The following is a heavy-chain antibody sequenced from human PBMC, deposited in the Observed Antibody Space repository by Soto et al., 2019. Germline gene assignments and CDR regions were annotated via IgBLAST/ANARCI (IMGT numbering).Heavy chain of an antibody. CDR1: RFTFSSYG. Sequence: SLRLSFAASRFTFSSYGIHWVLPSPFKWLEGVAVISYDGSNKYYAGSVKGRFTISRDNSKNTLYLQMNSLRAEDTAVYYCAKGGLYYYDSSGYYNWYYYGMDVWGQGTTVTVSS. V-gene: IGHV3-30*18. CDR3: AKGGLYYYDSSGYYNWYYYGMDV. CDR2: ISYDGSNK. D-gene: IGHD3-22*01. J-gene: IGHJ6*02.